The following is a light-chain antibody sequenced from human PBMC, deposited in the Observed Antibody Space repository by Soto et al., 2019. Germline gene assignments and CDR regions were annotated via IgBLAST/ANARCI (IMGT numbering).Light chain of an antibody. J-gene: IGLJ2*01. Sequence: QSALTQPPSASGSPGQSVTISCTGASSDVGGYNFVSWYQQHPGKAPKFMIYDVTKRPSGVPDRFSGSKSGNTASLTVSGLQADDEADYYCSSYAGSSVPVAFGGGTKLTVL. CDR1: SSDVGGYNF. CDR2: DVT. V-gene: IGLV2-8*01. CDR3: SSYAGSSVPVA.